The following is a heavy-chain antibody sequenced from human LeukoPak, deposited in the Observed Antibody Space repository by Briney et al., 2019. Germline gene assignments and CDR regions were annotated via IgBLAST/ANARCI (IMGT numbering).Heavy chain of an antibody. D-gene: IGHD6-19*01. CDR1: GFTFSSYS. V-gene: IGHV3-21*01. J-gene: IGHJ4*02. CDR2: ISSSSSYI. CDR3: ARADDFSSGWHHY. Sequence: GGSLRLSCAASGFTFSSYSMNWVRQAPGKGLEWVSSISSSSSYIYYADSVKGRFTISRDNAKNSLYLQMNSLRAEDTAVYYCARADDFSSGWHHYWGQGTLVTVSS.